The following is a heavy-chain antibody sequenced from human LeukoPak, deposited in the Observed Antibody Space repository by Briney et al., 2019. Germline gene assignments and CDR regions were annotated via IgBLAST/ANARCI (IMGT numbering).Heavy chain of an antibody. V-gene: IGHV1-18*01. CDR2: ISAYNGNT. CDR3: AREVQGSSWPYFDY. CDR1: GYTFTSYG. Sequence: ASVKVSCKASGYTFTSYGITWVRQAPGQGLEWMGWISAYNGNTNYAQKFQGRVTITADKSTSTAYMELSSLRSEGTAVYYCAREVQGSSWPYFDYWGQGTLVTVSS. J-gene: IGHJ4*02. D-gene: IGHD6-13*01.